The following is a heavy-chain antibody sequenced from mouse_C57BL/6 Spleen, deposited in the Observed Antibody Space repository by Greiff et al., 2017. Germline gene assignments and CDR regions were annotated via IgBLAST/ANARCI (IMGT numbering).Heavy chain of an antibody. CDR3: ARGNQGYEGGFDY. D-gene: IGHD2-14*01. J-gene: IGHJ2*01. CDR2: INPSSGYP. V-gene: IGHV1-7*01. Sequence: VQLQQSGAELAKPGASVKLSCKASGYTFTSYWMHWVKQRPGQGLEWIGYINPSSGYPKYNQKFKDKATLTADKSSSTAYMQLSSLTYEDSAVYYCARGNQGYEGGFDYWGQGTTLTVSS. CDR1: GYTFTSYW.